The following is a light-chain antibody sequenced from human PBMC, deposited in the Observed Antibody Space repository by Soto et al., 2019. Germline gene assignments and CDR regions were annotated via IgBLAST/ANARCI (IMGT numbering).Light chain of an antibody. CDR1: QSVSSSY. CDR3: QQYGSSPLT. J-gene: IGKJ3*01. Sequence: EIVLTQSPGTLSSSPGERATLSCRASQSVSSSYLAWYQQKPGQAPRLLIYDASSRATGIPDRFSGSGSGTDFTLTISSLEPEDFAVYYCQQYGSSPLTFGPGTKVDIK. CDR2: DAS. V-gene: IGKV3-20*01.